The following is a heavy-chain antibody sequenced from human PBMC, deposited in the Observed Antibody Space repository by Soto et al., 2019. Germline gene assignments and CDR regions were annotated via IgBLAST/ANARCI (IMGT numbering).Heavy chain of an antibody. D-gene: IGHD6-19*01. CDR2: IYYSGST. CDR3: ARVGIAVAGYWYFDL. V-gene: IGHV4-61*01. CDR1: GGSVSSGSYY. Sequence: SETLSLTCTVSGGSVSSGSYYWSWIRQPPGKGLEWIGYIYYSGSTNYNPSLKSRVTISVDTSKNQFSLKLSSVTAADTAVYYCARVGIAVAGYWYFDLWGRGILVTVSS. J-gene: IGHJ2*01.